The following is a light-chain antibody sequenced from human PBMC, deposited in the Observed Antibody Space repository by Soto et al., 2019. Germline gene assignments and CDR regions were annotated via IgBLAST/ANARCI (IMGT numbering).Light chain of an antibody. CDR2: GAS. J-gene: IGKJ2*01. V-gene: IGKV3-20*01. Sequence: EIVLTQSPGTLSLSPGERATLSCRASQSVSSNYLAWYQQKPGQAPRLLIDGASSRATGIPDRFSGSGSGTDFTLTISRLEPEEFAVYYCHQYGSSPYTFGQGTKLEIK. CDR1: QSVSSNY. CDR3: HQYGSSPYT.